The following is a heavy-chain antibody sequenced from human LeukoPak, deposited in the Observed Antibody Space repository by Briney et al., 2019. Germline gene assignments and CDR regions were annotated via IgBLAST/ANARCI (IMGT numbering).Heavy chain of an antibody. V-gene: IGHV3-23*01. CDR1: GFTFSSYA. J-gene: IGHJ4*02. Sequence: GGSLRLSCAASGFTFSSYAMSWVRQAPGKGLEWVSAISGSSGSTYYADSVKGRFTISRDNSKNTLYLQMNSLRAEDTAVYYCAKAPNFHGDPLDYWGQGTLVTVSS. CDR2: ISGSSGST. CDR3: AKAPNFHGDPLDY. D-gene: IGHD4-17*01.